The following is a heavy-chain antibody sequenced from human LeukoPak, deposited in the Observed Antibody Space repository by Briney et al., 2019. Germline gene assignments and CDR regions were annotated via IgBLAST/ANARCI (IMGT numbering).Heavy chain of an antibody. CDR1: GGSFSGYY. D-gene: IGHD5-18*01. V-gene: IGHV4-34*01. CDR3: ASGYSYGYARYYYYYYGMDV. CDR2: INHSGST. J-gene: IGHJ6*02. Sequence: SETLSLTCAVYGGSFSGYYWSWIRQPPGKGLAWIGEINHSGSTNYNPSLKSRVTISVDTSKNQFSLKLSSVTAADTAVYYCASGYSYGYARYYYYYYGMDVWGQGTTVTVSS.